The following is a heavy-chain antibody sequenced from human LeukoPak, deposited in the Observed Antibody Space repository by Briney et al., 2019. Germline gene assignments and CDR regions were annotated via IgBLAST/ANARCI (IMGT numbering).Heavy chain of an antibody. CDR2: IYYSGST. V-gene: IGHV4-59*01. J-gene: IGHJ5*02. CDR1: GGFISSYY. CDR3: AREGEDFWSGFAGLFDP. D-gene: IGHD3-3*01. Sequence: PSETLSLTCTVSGGFISSYYWSWIRQPPGKGLEWIGYIYYSGSTNYNPSLKSRVTISVDTSKNQFSLKLSSVTAADTAVYYCAREGEDFWSGFAGLFDPWGQGTLVTVSS.